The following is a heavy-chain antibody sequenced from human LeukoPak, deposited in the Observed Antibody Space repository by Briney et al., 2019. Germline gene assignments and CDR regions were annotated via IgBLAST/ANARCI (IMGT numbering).Heavy chain of an antibody. Sequence: GGSLRLSCAASGFTVITNYMTWVRQAPGKGLEWVSVLYSDGNTKYADSVQGRFTISRDNSKNTLYLEMNSLSPDDTAVYYCAKGVEPLAANTLAYWGQGTLVTVSS. CDR1: GFTVITNY. CDR2: LYSDGNT. J-gene: IGHJ4*02. D-gene: IGHD1-14*01. CDR3: AKGVEPLAANTLAY. V-gene: IGHV3-53*01.